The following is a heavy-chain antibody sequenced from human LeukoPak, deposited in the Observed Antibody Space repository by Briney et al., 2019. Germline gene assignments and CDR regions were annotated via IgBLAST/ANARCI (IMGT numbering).Heavy chain of an antibody. D-gene: IGHD3-22*01. CDR3: SKESNYDSSGYFN. V-gene: IGHV3-30*02. CDR2: IRFDGTTQ. CDR1: GFVFSSYG. Sequence: GGSLRLSCAASGFVFSSYGIHWVRQAPGKGLEWVSFIRFDGTTQYYADSVKGRFTISRDNSKFTVHLLMTSLRPKDTAVYYCSKESNYDSSGYFNWGQGTLVTVSS. J-gene: IGHJ4*02.